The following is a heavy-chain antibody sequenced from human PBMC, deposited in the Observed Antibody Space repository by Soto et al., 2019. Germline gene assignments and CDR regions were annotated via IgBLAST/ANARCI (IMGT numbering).Heavy chain of an antibody. CDR2: IFYSGST. CDR3: VGGAIGGSYYFNF. CDR1: GVSISSYF. D-gene: IGHD6-25*01. V-gene: IGHV4-59*01. J-gene: IGHJ4*02. Sequence: SQTLSLTCTASGVSISSYFWSWIRQPPGKGLEWIGYIFYSGSTNYNPSLKSRVTMSLDTSKNQFSLKLVSVTPADTAAYSCVGGAIGGSYYFNFWAQGTPVIFCS.